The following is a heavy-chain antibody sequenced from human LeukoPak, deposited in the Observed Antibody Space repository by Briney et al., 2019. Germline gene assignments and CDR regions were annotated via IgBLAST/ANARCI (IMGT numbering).Heavy chain of an antibody. CDR2: IIPIFGTA. J-gene: IGHJ5*02. V-gene: IGHV1-69*05. CDR3: ARGATDIVVVPAGLPPYNWFDP. CDR1: GGTFSSYA. Sequence: SVKVSCKASGGTFSSYAISWVRQAPGQGLEWMGGIIPIFGTANYAQKFQGRVTITTDESTSTAYMELSSLRSEDTAVYYCARGATDIVVVPAGLPPYNWFDPWGQGTLVTVSS. D-gene: IGHD2-2*01.